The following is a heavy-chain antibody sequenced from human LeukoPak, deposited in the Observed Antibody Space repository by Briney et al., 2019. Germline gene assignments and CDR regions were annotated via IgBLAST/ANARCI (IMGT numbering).Heavy chain of an antibody. CDR1: GGSTSTYY. J-gene: IGHJ3*01. CDR2: IYTSGNT. V-gene: IGHV4-4*07. Sequence: PSETLSLTCTVSGGSTSTYYWSWIRQPAGKGLEWIGRIYTSGNTNYNPSLKSRVTMSVDTSKNQFSLKLSSATAADTAVYYCARLAGTDAFDVWGQGTMVTVSS. D-gene: IGHD6-19*01. CDR3: ARLAGTDAFDV.